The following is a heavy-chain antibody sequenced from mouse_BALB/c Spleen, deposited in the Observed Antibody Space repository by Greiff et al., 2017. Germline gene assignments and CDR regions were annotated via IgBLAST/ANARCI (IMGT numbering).Heavy chain of an antibody. J-gene: IGHJ1*01. CDR3: ARDYGGSDWYFDV. Sequence: VQLQQSGPELVRPGESVKISCKGSGYTFTDYAMHWVKQSHAKSLEWIGVISIYYDNTNYNQKFKGKGTMTVDKSSSTAYMELARLTSEDSAIYYCARDYGGSDWYFDVWGAGTTVTVSS. D-gene: IGHD1-1*01. CDR1: GYTFTDYA. CDR2: ISIYYDNT. V-gene: IGHV1-67*01.